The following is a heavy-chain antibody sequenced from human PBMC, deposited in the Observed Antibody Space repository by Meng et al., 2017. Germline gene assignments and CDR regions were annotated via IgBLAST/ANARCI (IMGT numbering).Heavy chain of an antibody. V-gene: IGHV1-18*01. CDR3: ARGNYDGYLYYFDY. J-gene: IGHJ4*02. CDR1: GYTFTSYG. D-gene: IGHD5-24*01. Sequence: QRGEVGGEETRPGVSVMVSCKASGYTFTSYGISWVRQASEKGLEWKGWNSDYNGNTNYAQKLQCRVTMTTDTSTSTAYMELRSLRSEDTAVYYCARGNYDGYLYYFDYWGQGTLVTVSS. CDR2: NSDYNGNT.